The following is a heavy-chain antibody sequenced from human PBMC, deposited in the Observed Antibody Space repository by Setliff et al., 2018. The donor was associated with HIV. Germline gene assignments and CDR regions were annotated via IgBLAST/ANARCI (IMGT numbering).Heavy chain of an antibody. CDR3: AAASSWDPLLDY. J-gene: IGHJ4*02. CDR2: INHSGST. Sequence: SETLSPTCVVSGYSISSGYYWSWIRQPPGKGLEWIGEINHSGSTNYNPSLKSRVTISVDTSMDQFSLKLNSVTAADTAVYYCAAASSWDPLLDYWGQGTLVTVSS. CDR1: GYSISSGYY. V-gene: IGHV4-34*01. D-gene: IGHD6-13*01.